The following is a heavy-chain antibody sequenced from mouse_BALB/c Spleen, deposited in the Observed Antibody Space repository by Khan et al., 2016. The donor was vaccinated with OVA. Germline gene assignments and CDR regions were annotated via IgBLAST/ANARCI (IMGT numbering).Heavy chain of an antibody. CDR1: GYTFTSYT. CDR3: VRNGADHMNEGWFAY. V-gene: IGHV1-4*01. D-gene: IGHD2-3*01. CDR2: INPSNGNT. Sequence: QVRLQQSGAELARPGASVKMSCKASGYTFTSYTIHWIKKRPGQGLEWIGYINPSNGNTNYNQKFKDKATLTTDKSSYTAYLQLRSLTSEHSAVYYVVRNGADHMNEGWFAYWGQGTLVTVSS. J-gene: IGHJ3*01.